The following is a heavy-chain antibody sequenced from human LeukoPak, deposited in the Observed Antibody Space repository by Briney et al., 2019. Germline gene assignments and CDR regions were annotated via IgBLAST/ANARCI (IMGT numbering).Heavy chain of an antibody. D-gene: IGHD2-15*01. CDR3: ARGFGVVVAATNYYYGMDV. CDR2: IYYSGST. Sequence: SETLSLTCTVSGGSISSYYWSWIRQPPGKGLEWIGYIYYSGSTNYNPSFKSRVTISVDTSKNQFSLKLSSVTAADTAVYYCARGFGVVVAATNYYYGMDVWGQGTTVTVSS. J-gene: IGHJ6*02. V-gene: IGHV4-59*01. CDR1: GGSISSYY.